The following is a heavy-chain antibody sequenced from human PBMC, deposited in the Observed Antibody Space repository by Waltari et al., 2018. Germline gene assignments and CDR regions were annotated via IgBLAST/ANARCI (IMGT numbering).Heavy chain of an antibody. CDR3: ASEGDYYDIGEYFQH. CDR2: IYHSGRT. D-gene: IGHD3-22*01. Sequence: QVQLQESGPGLVKPSETLSLTCAVSGYSISSGYYWGWIRQPPGKGLEWIGSIYHSGRTYYNPSLKSRVTISVDTSKNQFSLKLSSVTAADTAVYYCASEGDYYDIGEYFQHWGQGTLVTVSS. CDR1: GYSISSGYY. J-gene: IGHJ1*01. V-gene: IGHV4-38-2*01.